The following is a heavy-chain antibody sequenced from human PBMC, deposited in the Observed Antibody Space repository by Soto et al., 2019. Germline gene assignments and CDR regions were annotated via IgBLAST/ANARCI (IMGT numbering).Heavy chain of an antibody. J-gene: IGHJ4*02. D-gene: IGHD3-22*01. CDR2: ISGSGGST. CDR3: AKDCHYDSSGYDY. Sequence: GGSLRLSCAASGFTFSSYAMSWVRQAPGKGLEWVSAISGSGGSTYYADSVKGRFTITRDNSKNTLYLQMNSLRAEDTAVYYCAKDCHYDSSGYDYWGQGTLVTVSS. CDR1: GFTFSSYA. V-gene: IGHV3-23*01.